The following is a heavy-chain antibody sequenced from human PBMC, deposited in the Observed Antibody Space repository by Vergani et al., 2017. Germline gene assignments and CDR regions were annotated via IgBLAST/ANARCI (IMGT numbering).Heavy chain of an antibody. CDR3: ARVADSSGYYFDY. V-gene: IGHV3-21*01. CDR2: ISSSSSYI. D-gene: IGHD3-22*01. CDR1: GFTFSSYS. Sequence: EVQLVESGGGLVKPGGSLRLSCAASGFTFSSYSMNWVRQAPGKGLEWVSSISSSSSYIYYADSVKGRFTISRDNAKNSLYLLMNSLRAEDTAVYYCARVADSSGYYFDYWGQGTLVTVSS. J-gene: IGHJ4*02.